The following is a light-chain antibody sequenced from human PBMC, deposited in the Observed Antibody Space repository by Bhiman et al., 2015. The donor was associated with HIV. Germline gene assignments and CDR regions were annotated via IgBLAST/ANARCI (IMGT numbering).Light chain of an antibody. V-gene: IGLV1-44*01. CDR3: QSYDSSLSGSWV. CDR1: SSNIGSNT. Sequence: QSVLTQPPSASGTPGQRVTISCSGSSSNIGSNTVNWYQQLPGTAPKLLIYGNSNRPSGVPDRFSGSKSGTSASLAIAGLQAEDEAVYYCQSYDSSLSGSWVFGGGTKLTVL. J-gene: IGLJ3*02. CDR2: GNS.